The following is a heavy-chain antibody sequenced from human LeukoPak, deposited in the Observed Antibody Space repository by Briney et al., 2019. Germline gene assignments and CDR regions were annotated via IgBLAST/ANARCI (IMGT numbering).Heavy chain of an antibody. CDR3: ARVRGRSYYDSSGYRYAFDI. CDR1: GFTFSSYG. D-gene: IGHD3-22*01. J-gene: IGHJ3*02. V-gene: IGHV3-33*01. Sequence: SGGSLRLSCAASGFTFSSYGMHWVRQAPGKGLEWVAVIWYDGSNEYYADSVKGRFTISRDNSKNTLYLQMNSLRAEDTAVYYCARVRGRSYYDSSGYRYAFDIWGQGTMVTVSS. CDR2: IWYDGSNE.